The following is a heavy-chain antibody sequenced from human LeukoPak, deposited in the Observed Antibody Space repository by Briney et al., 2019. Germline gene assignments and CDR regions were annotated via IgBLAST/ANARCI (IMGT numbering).Heavy chain of an antibody. Sequence: GGSLRLSCTASGFTFSSYGMHWVRQAPGRGLEWVAVIWYDGSNKYYADSVKGRFTISRDNSKNTLYLQMNSLRAEDTAVYYCARDHYGDSRGVDYRGQGTLVTVSS. D-gene: IGHD4-17*01. CDR2: IWYDGSNK. J-gene: IGHJ4*02. CDR3: ARDHYGDSRGVDY. CDR1: GFTFSSYG. V-gene: IGHV3-33*01.